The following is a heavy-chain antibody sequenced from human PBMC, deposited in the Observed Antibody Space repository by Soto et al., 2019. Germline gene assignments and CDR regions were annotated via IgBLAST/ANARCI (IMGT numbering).Heavy chain of an antibody. Sequence: GGSLRLSCAASGFTFSSYGMHWVRQAPGKGLEWVAVIWYDGSNKYYADSVKGRFTISRDNSKNTLYLQMNSLRAEDTAVYYCARVGVTFYGMDVWGQGTTVTVSS. D-gene: IGHD2-21*02. V-gene: IGHV3-33*01. CDR2: IWYDGSNK. CDR1: GFTFSSYG. J-gene: IGHJ6*02. CDR3: ARVGVTFYGMDV.